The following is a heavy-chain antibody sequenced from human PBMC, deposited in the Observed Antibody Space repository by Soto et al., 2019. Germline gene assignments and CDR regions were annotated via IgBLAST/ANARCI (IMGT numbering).Heavy chain of an antibody. D-gene: IGHD4-17*01. V-gene: IGHV4-59*01. CDR2: IYYSGST. CDR1: GGSIISYY. J-gene: IGHJ4*02. CDR3: AGKYGDRFDY. Sequence: SETLSLTCTFSGGSIISYYWSWIRQPPGKGLEWIGYIYYSGSTNYNPSLKSRVTISVDTSKNQFSLKLSSATAADTAVYYCAGKYGDRFDYWGQGTLVTVSS.